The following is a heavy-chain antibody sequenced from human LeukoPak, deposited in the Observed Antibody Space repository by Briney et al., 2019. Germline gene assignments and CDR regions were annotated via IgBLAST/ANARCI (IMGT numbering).Heavy chain of an antibody. V-gene: IGHV4-34*01. D-gene: IGHD5-12*01. CDR3: ARGDIVATRVFDY. CDR1: GGSFSGYY. J-gene: IGHJ4*02. Sequence: PSETLSLTCAVYGGSFSGYYWSWIRQPPGKGLEWIGEINHSGSTNYNPSLKSRVTISVDTSKNQFSLKLSSVTAADTAVYYCARGDIVATRVFDYWGQGTLVTVSS. CDR2: INHSGST.